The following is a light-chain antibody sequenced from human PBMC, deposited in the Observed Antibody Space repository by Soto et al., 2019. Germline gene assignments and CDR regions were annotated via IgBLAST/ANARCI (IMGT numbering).Light chain of an antibody. Sequence: DIQSTRSPSTLSASLGDRVTITCRASQSISSWLAWYQQKPGKAPKLLIYKASTLKSWVQSRFSGSGSGTDFTFTSSSLQPEDIATYYCQQFDSLPLTFGGGTKLDIK. CDR1: QSISSW. J-gene: IGKJ4*01. V-gene: IGKV1-5*03. CDR2: KAS. CDR3: QQFDSLPLT.